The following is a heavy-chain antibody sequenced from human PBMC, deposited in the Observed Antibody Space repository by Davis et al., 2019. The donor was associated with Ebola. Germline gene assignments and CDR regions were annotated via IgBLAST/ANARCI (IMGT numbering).Heavy chain of an antibody. CDR2: ISYDGSNK. Sequence: GESLKISCAASRFTFSSYAMHWVRQAPGKGLEWVAVISYDGSNKYYADSVKGRFTISRDNSKNTLYLQMNSLRAEDTAVYYCAKSDGDYSAGLGYWGQGTLVTVSS. CDR1: RFTFSSYA. V-gene: IGHV3-30-3*01. J-gene: IGHJ4*02. D-gene: IGHD4-17*01. CDR3: AKSDGDYSAGLGY.